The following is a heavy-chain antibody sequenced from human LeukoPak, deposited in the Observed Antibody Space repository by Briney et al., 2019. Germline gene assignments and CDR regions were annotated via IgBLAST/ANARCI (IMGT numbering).Heavy chain of an antibody. D-gene: IGHD3-22*01. CDR2: INPNSGDT. V-gene: IGHV1-2*02. Sequence: ASVKVSCKASGYIFTGYYIHWVRQAPGQGLEWLGWINPNSGDTNFAQKFQGRVTMTRDTSISTVYMELSRLRSDDTAVFYCARGYYDSSDFEYLQHWGQGTLVTVSS. J-gene: IGHJ1*01. CDR3: ARGYYDSSDFEYLQH. CDR1: GYIFTGYY.